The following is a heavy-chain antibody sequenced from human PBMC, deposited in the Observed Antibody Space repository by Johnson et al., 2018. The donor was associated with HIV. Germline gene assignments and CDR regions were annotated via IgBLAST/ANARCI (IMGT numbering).Heavy chain of an antibody. Sequence: VQLVESGGGLVQPGRSLRLSCAASGFTFDDYAMHWVRQAPGKGLEWVSGISWNSGSIGYADSVKGRFTISRDNAKNSLYLQMNSLRAEDTAVYYCARGRTGTKYDAFDIWGQGTMVTVSS. V-gene: IGHV3-9*01. CDR1: GFTFDDYA. D-gene: IGHD1-7*01. J-gene: IGHJ3*02. CDR2: ISWNSGSI. CDR3: ARGRTGTKYDAFDI.